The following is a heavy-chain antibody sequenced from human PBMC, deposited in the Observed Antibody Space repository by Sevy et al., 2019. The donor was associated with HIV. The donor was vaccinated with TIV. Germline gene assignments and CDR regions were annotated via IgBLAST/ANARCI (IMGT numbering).Heavy chain of an antibody. CDR2: ISSSSNFI. D-gene: IGHD3-10*01. V-gene: IGHV3-21*01. J-gene: IGHJ6*02. Sequence: GGSLRLSCVASGFTFSIYSMNWVRQAPGKGLEWVSSISSSSNFIYYADSVKGRFIISRDNAKNLLSLQMSSLRAEDTAVYYCARDRDGSGSSGGYGMDVWGQGTTVTVSS. CDR1: GFTFSIYS. CDR3: ARDRDGSGSSGGYGMDV.